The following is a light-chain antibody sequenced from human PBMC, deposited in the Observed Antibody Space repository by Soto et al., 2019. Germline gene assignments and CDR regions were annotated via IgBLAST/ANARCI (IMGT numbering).Light chain of an antibody. CDR2: GAS. CDR1: QTISTY. J-gene: IGKJ1*01. Sequence: DIQMTQSPSSVSASVGDIVTITCRASQTISTYLNWYQQKPGKAPKLLIYGASSLQSGVPSRFSGSGSGTDFTLTISSLQPEDFGTYYCQQSFSTPRTFGQGTKVDIK. V-gene: IGKV1-39*01. CDR3: QQSFSTPRT.